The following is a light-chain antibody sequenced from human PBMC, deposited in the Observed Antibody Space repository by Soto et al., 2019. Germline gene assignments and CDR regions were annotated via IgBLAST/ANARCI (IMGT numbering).Light chain of an antibody. CDR3: QSYDSSNRGV. Sequence: NFMLTQPHSVSESPGKTVTISCTGSSGSIASNYVQWYQQRPGSAPTTVIYEDNQRPSGVPDRFSGSIDSSSNSASLTISGLKTDDEADYYCQSYDSSNRGVFGGGTQLTVL. CDR1: SGSIASNY. J-gene: IGLJ7*01. V-gene: IGLV6-57*02. CDR2: EDN.